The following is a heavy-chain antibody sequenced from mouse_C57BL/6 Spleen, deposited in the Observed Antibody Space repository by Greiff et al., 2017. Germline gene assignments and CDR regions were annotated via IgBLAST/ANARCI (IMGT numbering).Heavy chain of an antibody. CDR3: AKGYDPYAMDY. CDR1: GYTFTDYY. CDR2: INPNNGGT. J-gene: IGHJ4*01. D-gene: IGHD2-3*01. V-gene: IGHV1-26*01. Sequence: VQLQQSGPELVKPGASVKISCKASGYTFTDYYMNWVKQSQGKSLEWIGDINPNNGGTSYNQKFKGKATLTVDKSSSTAYMELRSLTSEDSAVYYCAKGYDPYAMDYWGQGTSVTVSS.